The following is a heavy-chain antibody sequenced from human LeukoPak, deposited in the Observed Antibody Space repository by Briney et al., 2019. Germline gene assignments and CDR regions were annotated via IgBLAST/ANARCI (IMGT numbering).Heavy chain of an antibody. V-gene: IGHV3-23*01. CDR2: ITGGGVNI. CDR3: ARLDLLGTGYFDF. CDR1: GFGFGTYA. D-gene: IGHD1-14*01. J-gene: IGHJ4*02. Sequence: GGSLRLSCAASGFGFGTYAMSWVRQAPGKGLEWASSITGGGVNIHYADSVKGRFTISRDNSKNTVDLQMNSLRAEDTAIYFCARLDLLGTGYFDFWGQGTLVTVSS.